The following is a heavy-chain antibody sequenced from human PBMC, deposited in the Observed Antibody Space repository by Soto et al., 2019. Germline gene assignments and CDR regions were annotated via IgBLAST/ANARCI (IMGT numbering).Heavy chain of an antibody. CDR2: IYYSGST. CDR3: ARHDLYSSGWSDFDY. Sequence: SETLSLTCTVSGGSISSSSYYWGWIRQPPGKGLEWIGSIYYSGSTYYNPSLKSRVTISVDTSKNQFSLKLSSVTAADTAVYYCARHDLYSSGWSDFDYWGQGTLVTVSS. V-gene: IGHV4-39*01. CDR1: GGSISSSSYY. J-gene: IGHJ4*02. D-gene: IGHD6-19*01.